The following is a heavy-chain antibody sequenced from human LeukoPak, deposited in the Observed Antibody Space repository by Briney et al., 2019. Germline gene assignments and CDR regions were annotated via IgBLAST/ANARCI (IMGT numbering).Heavy chain of an antibody. J-gene: IGHJ2*01. V-gene: IGHV3-53*01. D-gene: IGHD6-6*01. Sequence: GGSLRLSCAASGFTVGRNYMSWVRQAPGKGLEWVSLIYSGGSTYYADSVKGRFTLSRDNSKNTLYLQMNSLRAEDTAVYYCAKGPSIAARPGYFDLWGRGTLVTVSS. CDR3: AKGPSIAARPGYFDL. CDR1: GFTVGRNY. CDR2: IYSGGST.